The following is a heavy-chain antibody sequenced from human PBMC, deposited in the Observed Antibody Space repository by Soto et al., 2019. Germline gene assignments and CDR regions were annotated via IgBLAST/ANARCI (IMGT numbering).Heavy chain of an antibody. CDR3: ARGSSSWYPYYYYYGMDV. V-gene: IGHV1-3*01. Sequence: ASGKVSCKASGYTFTSYAMHWVRQAPGQRLEWMGWINAGNGNTKYSQKFQGRVTVTRYTSASTAYMELSSLRSEDTAVYYCARGSSSWYPYYYYYGMDVWGQETTVTVSS. D-gene: IGHD6-13*01. CDR1: GYTFTSYA. CDR2: INAGNGNT. J-gene: IGHJ6*02.